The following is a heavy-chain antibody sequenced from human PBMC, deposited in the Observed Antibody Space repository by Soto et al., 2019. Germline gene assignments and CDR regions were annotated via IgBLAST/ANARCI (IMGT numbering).Heavy chain of an antibody. J-gene: IGHJ6*03. Sequence: HPGGSLRLSCAASGFTFSSYGMHWVRQAPGKGLEWVAVISYDGSNKYYADSVKGRFTISRDNSKNTLYLQMNSLRAEDTAVYYCARTIGVLNFYYYYYYMDVSGKWTTVTGSS. CDR3: ARTIGVLNFYYYYYYMDV. CDR1: GFTFSSYG. D-gene: IGHD3-3*01. V-gene: IGHV3-30*03. CDR2: ISYDGSNK.